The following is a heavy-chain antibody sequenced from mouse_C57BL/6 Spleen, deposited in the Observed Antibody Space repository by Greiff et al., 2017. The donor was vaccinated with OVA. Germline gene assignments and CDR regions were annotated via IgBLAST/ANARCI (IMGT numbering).Heavy chain of an antibody. CDR3: ARYSNYGSSYGYFDV. J-gene: IGHJ1*03. D-gene: IGHD1-1*01. CDR1: GYAFSSYW. CDR2: IYPGDGDT. Sequence: VKLVESGAELVKPGASVKISCKASGYAFSSYWMNWVKQRPGKGLEWIGQIYPGDGDTNYNGKFKGKATLTADKSSSTAYMQLSSLTSEDSAVYFGARYSNYGSSYGYFDVWGTGTTVTVAS. V-gene: IGHV1-80*01.